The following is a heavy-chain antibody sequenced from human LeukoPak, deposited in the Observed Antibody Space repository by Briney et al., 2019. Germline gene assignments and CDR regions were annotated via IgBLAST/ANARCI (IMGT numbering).Heavy chain of an antibody. Sequence: PGGSLRLSCATSGFTFSSYWMSWVRQAPGKGLEWVANIKQDGSEKNYLDSVKGRFTISRDNAKNSLYLQMDSLRAEDTAVYYCARQRYHDSWGQGTLVTVSS. J-gene: IGHJ4*02. D-gene: IGHD2-2*01. CDR1: GFTFSSYW. V-gene: IGHV3-7*01. CDR2: IKQDGSEK. CDR3: ARQRYHDS.